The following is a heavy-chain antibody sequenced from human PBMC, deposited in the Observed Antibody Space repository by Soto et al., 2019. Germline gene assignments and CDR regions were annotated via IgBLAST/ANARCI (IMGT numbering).Heavy chain of an antibody. J-gene: IGHJ3*02. CDR1: GYSFTSYW. CDR2: IYPGDSDT. V-gene: IGHV5-51*01. CDR3: ARRFCRAGSCYSAFDI. Sequence: GESLKSSCKGSGYSFTSYWIGWVRQMPGKGLEWMGIIYPGDSDTTYSPSFQGQVTISADKSISTAYLQWSSLEAPDTAMYYCARRFCRAGSCYSAFDIWGQGTMVTVSS. D-gene: IGHD2-15*01.